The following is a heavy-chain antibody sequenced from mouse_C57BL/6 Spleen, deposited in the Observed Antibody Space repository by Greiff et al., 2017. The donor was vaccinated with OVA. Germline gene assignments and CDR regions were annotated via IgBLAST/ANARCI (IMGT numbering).Heavy chain of an antibody. D-gene: IGHD1-1*01. CDR2: IRNKANNHAT. J-gene: IGHJ2*01. CDR1: GFTFSDAW. Sequence: EVQLQESGGGLVQPGGSMKLSCAASGFTFSDAWMDWVRQSPEKGLEWVAEIRNKANNHATYYAESVKGRFTISRDDSKSSVYLQMNSLRAEDTGIYYCTHGSSYYFDYWGQGTTLTVSS. CDR3: THGSSYYFDY. V-gene: IGHV6-6*01.